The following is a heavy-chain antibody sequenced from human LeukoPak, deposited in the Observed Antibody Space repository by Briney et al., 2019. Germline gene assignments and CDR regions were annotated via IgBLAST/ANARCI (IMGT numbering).Heavy chain of an antibody. J-gene: IGHJ5*02. D-gene: IGHD4-23*01. CDR1: GGSISSYY. CDR3: ARVVKDYGGNSGWFDP. Sequence: SETLCLTCTVSGGSISSYYWSWIRQPPGKGLEWIGYIYYSGSTNYNPSLKSRVTISVDTSNNQFSLKLSSVTAADTAVYYCARVVKDYGGNSGWFDPWGQGTLVTVSS. V-gene: IGHV4-59*01. CDR2: IYYSGST.